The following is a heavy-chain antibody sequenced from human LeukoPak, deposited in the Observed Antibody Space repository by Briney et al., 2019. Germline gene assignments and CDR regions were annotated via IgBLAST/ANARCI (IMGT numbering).Heavy chain of an antibody. J-gene: IGHJ1*01. D-gene: IGHD6-19*01. CDR1: GYTFTSYG. V-gene: IGHV1-18*01. Sequence: ASVKVSCKASGYTFTSYGISWVRQAPGQGLEWMGWISAYNGNTNYAQKLQGRVTMTTDTSTSTAYMELRSLRSDDTAVCYCAKSGDISSGWYGPTEYFQHWGQGTLVTVSS. CDR2: ISAYNGNT. CDR3: AKSGDISSGWYGPTEYFQH.